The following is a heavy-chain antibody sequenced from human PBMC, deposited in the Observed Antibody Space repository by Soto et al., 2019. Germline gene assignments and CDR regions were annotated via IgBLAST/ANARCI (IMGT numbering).Heavy chain of an antibody. J-gene: IGHJ4*02. D-gene: IGHD3-22*01. Sequence: PSETLSLSCTVSWDSVTSGTYYWTWIRQTPGKGLEWIGYISYSERANYNPSLKSRVTISIDTSKNQFSLKLSSVTAADTAVYYCARDNYYYDTNGYYYFDYWGRGTLVTVYS. CDR3: ARDNYYYDTNGYYYFDY. V-gene: IGHV4-61*01. CDR1: WDSVTSGTYY. CDR2: ISYSERA.